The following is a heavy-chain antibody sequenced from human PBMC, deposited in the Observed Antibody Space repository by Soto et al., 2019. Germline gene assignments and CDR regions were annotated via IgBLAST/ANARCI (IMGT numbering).Heavy chain of an antibody. D-gene: IGHD4-17*01. V-gene: IGHV3-30*03. CDR2: ISKDGSHS. Sequence: QVQLVESGGGVVQPGRSLRLSCAASGFNFRTYGIHWVRQAPGKGLEWVALISKDGSHSYYAHSVKGRFTTSRDNSQNKACLQVTSLRADVTAGYFCARGTDYADLGNAEYFHPWGQGTLVTVSS. CDR3: ARGTDYADLGNAEYFHP. CDR1: GFNFRTYG. J-gene: IGHJ1*01.